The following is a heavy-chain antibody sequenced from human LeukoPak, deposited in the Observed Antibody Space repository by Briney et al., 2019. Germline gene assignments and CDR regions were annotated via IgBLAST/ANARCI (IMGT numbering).Heavy chain of an antibody. CDR1: GYSISSGYY. J-gene: IGHJ5*02. CDR2: IYHSGST. CDR3: ARRLGGPPRYYGSGSYGQSNWFDP. Sequence: SETLSLTCTVSGYSISSGYYWGWIRQPPGKGLEWIGSIYHSGSTYYNPSLKSRVTISVDTSKNQFSLKLSSVTAADTAVYYCARRLGGPPRYYGSGSYGQSNWFDPWGQGTLVTVSS. V-gene: IGHV4-38-2*02. D-gene: IGHD3-10*01.